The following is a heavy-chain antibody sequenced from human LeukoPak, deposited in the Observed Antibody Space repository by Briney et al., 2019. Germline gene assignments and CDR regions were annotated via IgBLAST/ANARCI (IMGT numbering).Heavy chain of an antibody. CDR3: VTGRTIFYYYMDV. CDR1: GYTFTGYY. CDR2: IKPNSGDT. V-gene: IGHV1-2*02. J-gene: IGHJ6*03. D-gene: IGHD3-3*02. Sequence: GASVKVSCKASGYTFTGYYMHRVRQAPGQGLEWMGWIKPNSGDTKYAQKFQGRVTMTRDTSISTVYMELSRLRFDDTAVYYCVTGRTIFYYYMDVWGKGTTVTISS.